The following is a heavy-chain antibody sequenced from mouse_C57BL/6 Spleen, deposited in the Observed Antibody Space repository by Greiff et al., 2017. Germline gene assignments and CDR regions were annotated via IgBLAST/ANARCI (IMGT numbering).Heavy chain of an antibody. D-gene: IGHD1-1*01. CDR1: GFTFSDYG. CDR3: ARGGYYGSSLFAY. V-gene: IGHV5-17*01. J-gene: IGHJ3*01. Sequence: EVKLVESGGGLVKPGGSLKLSCAASGFTFSDYGMHWVRQAPEKGLEWVAYISSGSSTIYYADTVKGRFTISRDNAKNTLFLQMTSLRSEDTAMYYCARGGYYGSSLFAYWSQGTLVTVSA. CDR2: ISSGSSTI.